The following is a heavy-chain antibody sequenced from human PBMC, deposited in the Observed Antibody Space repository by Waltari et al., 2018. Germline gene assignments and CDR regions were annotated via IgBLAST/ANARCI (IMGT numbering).Heavy chain of an antibody. J-gene: IGHJ4*02. CDR1: GGSFSGYY. V-gene: IGHV4-34*01. CDR2: INHRGST. D-gene: IGHD6-19*01. Sequence: QVQLQQWGAGLLKPSETLSLTCAVYGGSFSGYYWSWIRQPPGKGLEWIGEINHRGSTHYTPSLKSRVTISVDTSKNQFSLKLSSVTAADTAVYYCARGGPVAGSDYWGQGTLVTVSS. CDR3: ARGGPVAGSDY.